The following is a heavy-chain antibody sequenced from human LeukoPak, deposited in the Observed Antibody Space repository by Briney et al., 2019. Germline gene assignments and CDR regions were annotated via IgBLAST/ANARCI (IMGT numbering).Heavy chain of an antibody. Sequence: GGSLRLSCAASGFTFGAYTMNWVRQAPGKGLEWVTCIFSRSESILYADSVKGRFTTSRDNAKNSLYLQMDSLRAEDTAVYYCARDFLHSSTSRPFDYWGQGTLVTVSS. V-gene: IGHV3-21*01. CDR3: ARDFLHSSTSRPFDY. D-gene: IGHD2-2*01. J-gene: IGHJ4*02. CDR2: IFSRSESI. CDR1: GFTFGAYT.